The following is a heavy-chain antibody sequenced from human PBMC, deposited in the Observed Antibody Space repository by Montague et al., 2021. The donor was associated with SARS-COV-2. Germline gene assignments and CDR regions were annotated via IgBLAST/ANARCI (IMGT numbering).Heavy chain of an antibody. CDR1: GGSISSYY. D-gene: IGHD3-22*01. J-gene: IGHJ4*02. CDR3: ARGRDGYYHRSALFDY. CDR2: IYYSGST. Sequence: SETLSLTCAVPGGSISSYYWSWIRQPPGKGLEWIGDIYYSGSTNYNPSLKSRVTISVDTSKNQFSLKLTSVTAADTAVYYCARGRDGYYHRSALFDYWGQGTLVTVSS. V-gene: IGHV4-59*01.